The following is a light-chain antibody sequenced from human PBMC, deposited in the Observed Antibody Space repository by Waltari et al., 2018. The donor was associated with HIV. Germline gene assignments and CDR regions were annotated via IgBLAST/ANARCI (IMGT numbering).Light chain of an antibody. V-gene: IGLV1-47*01. Sequence: QSVLTQPPSASGTPGQRVTISCSGGRYNIGENFVYWFQQLPGTAPRLLVFGNNQRPSWVPDRFSGSKCGTSASLVISGLRSEDEGTYYCATWDDDLSGVVFGGGSKLTVL. J-gene: IGLJ2*01. CDR1: RYNIGENF. CDR3: ATWDDDLSGVV. CDR2: GNN.